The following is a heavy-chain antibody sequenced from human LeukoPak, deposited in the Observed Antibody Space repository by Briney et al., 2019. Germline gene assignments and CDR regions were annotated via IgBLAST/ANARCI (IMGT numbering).Heavy chain of an antibody. V-gene: IGHV3-48*04. D-gene: IGHD7-27*01. CDR3: GGGGGGHNWGYVGFDY. J-gene: IGHJ4*02. Sequence: GGCLRLSCAPSGFTFSSYSMKWVRPAPGKGLEWGSYIISSRSTIYYADSVKGRFTTSRDNAKNTLFLQKDRVRGDETAVYYCGGGGGGHNWGYVGFDYWGQGTLVTVSS. CDR1: GFTFSSYS. CDR2: IISSRSTI.